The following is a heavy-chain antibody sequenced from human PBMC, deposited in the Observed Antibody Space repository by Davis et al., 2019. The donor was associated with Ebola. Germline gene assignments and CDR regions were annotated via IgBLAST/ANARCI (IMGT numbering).Heavy chain of an antibody. CDR3: ARATGQQLAYGLDV. CDR1: GFTFSSYE. D-gene: IGHD6-13*01. V-gene: IGHV3-48*03. J-gene: IGHJ6*02. CDR2: ISGSGGST. Sequence: GGSLRLSCAASGFTFSSYEMNWVRQAPGKGLEWVSAISGSGGSTYYADSVKGRFTISRDNAKDSLYLQMNSLRAEDTAVYYCARATGQQLAYGLDVRGQGTTVTVSS.